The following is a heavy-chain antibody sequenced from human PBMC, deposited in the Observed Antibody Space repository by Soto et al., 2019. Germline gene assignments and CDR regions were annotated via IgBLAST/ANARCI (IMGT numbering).Heavy chain of an antibody. CDR1: GFTFSSYG. Sequence: GGSLRLSCAASGFTFSSYGMHWVRQAPGKGLEWVAVIWYDGSNKYYADSVKGRFTISRDNSKNTLYLQMNSLRAEDTAVYYCARDSWNYGLPGMDVWGQGTTVTVSS. V-gene: IGHV3-33*01. J-gene: IGHJ6*02. D-gene: IGHD1-7*01. CDR2: IWYDGSNK. CDR3: ARDSWNYGLPGMDV.